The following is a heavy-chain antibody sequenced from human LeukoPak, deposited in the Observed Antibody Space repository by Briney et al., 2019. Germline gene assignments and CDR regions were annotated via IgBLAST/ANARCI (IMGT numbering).Heavy chain of an antibody. D-gene: IGHD1-14*01. CDR3: ARVASKAEYAKKGAFDI. Sequence: SETLSLTCTVSGGSINSYWSWIRQPAGKGLEWIGRIYTSGSTNYNPSLKSRVTISVDTSKNQFSLRLSSVTAADTAVYYCARVASKAEYAKKGAFDIWGQGTMVTVSS. CDR1: GGSINSY. V-gene: IGHV4-4*07. CDR2: IYTSGST. J-gene: IGHJ3*02.